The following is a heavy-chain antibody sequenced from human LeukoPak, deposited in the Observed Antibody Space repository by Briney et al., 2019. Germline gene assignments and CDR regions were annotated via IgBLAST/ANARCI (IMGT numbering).Heavy chain of an antibody. Sequence: GGSLRLSCAASGFTFSDYYMSWIRQAPGKGLEWVSYISSSGSTIYYADSVKGRFTISRDNAKNSLYLQMNSLRAGDTAVYYCARGLSYYYDSSGYLYWGQGTLVTVSS. J-gene: IGHJ4*02. CDR3: ARGLSYYYDSSGYLY. V-gene: IGHV3-11*01. D-gene: IGHD3-22*01. CDR1: GFTFSDYY. CDR2: ISSSGSTI.